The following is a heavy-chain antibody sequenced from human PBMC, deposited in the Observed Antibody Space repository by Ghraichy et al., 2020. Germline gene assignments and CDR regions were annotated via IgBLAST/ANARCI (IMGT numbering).Heavy chain of an antibody. Sequence: GGSLRLSCEASGFTFNTYWMNWVRQVPGKGLEWVANIEGDGSEKNYVDSVKGRFTISRDTAKNSVFLQMDSLRVDVMSGYYCAGGSGWLIDYWGQGTLVTVAS. V-gene: IGHV3-7*04. CDR2: IEGDGSEK. D-gene: IGHD6-19*01. J-gene: IGHJ4*02. CDR3: AGGSGWLIDY. CDR1: GFTFNTYW.